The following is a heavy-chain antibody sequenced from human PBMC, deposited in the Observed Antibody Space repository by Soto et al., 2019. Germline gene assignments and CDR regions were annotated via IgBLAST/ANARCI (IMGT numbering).Heavy chain of an antibody. D-gene: IGHD7-27*01. J-gene: IGHJ4*02. CDR1: GFSLSTSGVS. V-gene: IGHV2-5*02. Sequence: QITLKESGPTLVKPTQTLTLTCTFSGFSLSTSGVSVGWIRQPPGKALEWLALIYWDDDKRYRPSLKSRLTITKDTSKNQVVLIMTNMDPVDTATYYCAHRRTGEYDYWGQGTLVTVSS. CDR3: AHRRTGEYDY. CDR2: IYWDDDK.